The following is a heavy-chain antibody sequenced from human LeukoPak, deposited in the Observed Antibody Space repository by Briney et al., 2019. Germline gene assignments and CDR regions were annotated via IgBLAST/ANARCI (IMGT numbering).Heavy chain of an antibody. J-gene: IGHJ3*02. V-gene: IGHV4-59*01. CDR1: GGSISSYY. Sequence: SETLSFTCTVSGGSISSYYWSWIRQPPGKGLEWIGYIYYSGSTNYNPSLKSRVTISVDTSKNQFSLKLSSVTAADTAVYYCARNLYCSGGSCYDAFDIWGQGTMVTLSS. CDR2: IYYSGST. CDR3: ARNLYCSGGSCYDAFDI. D-gene: IGHD2-15*01.